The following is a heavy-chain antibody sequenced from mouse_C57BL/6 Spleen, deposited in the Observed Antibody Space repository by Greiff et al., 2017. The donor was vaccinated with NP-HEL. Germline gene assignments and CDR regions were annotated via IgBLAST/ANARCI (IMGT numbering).Heavy chain of an antibody. Sequence: QVQLQQSGAELVKPGASVKLSCKASGYTFTSYWMHWVKQRPGQGLEWIGMIHPNSGSTNYNEKFKSKATLTVDKSSSTAYMQLSSLTSEDSAVYYCARGSYYGSSYCYFDYWGQGTTLTVSS. J-gene: IGHJ2*01. V-gene: IGHV1-64*01. CDR3: ARGSYYGSSYCYFDY. CDR2: IHPNSGST. CDR1: GYTFTSYW. D-gene: IGHD1-1*01.